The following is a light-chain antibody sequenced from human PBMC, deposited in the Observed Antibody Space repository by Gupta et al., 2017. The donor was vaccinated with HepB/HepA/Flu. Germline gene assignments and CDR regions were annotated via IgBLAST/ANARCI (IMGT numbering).Light chain of an antibody. Sequence: EIVLTQFPDFQSVTPKEKVTITCRASQNIGTSLHWYQQKPDQSPKLLTKYSSQSISGVPSRFSGSGSGTDFTLTINSLEAEDVAAYYCYQSRSLPRTFGQGTKVEIK. CDR3: YQSRSLPRT. CDR1: QNIGTS. V-gene: IGKV6D-21*02. CDR2: YSS. J-gene: IGKJ1*01.